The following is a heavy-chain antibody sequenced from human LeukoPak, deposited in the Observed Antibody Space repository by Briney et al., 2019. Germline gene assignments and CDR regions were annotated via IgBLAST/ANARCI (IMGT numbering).Heavy chain of an antibody. Sequence: KPSETLSLTCTVSGGSISSSSYYWGWIRQPPGKGLEWIGSIYYSGSTYYNPSLKSRVTISVDTSKNQFSLKLSSVTAADTAVYYCAGHRGQLRYFDWLLYYFDYWGQGTLVTVSS. CDR1: GGSISSSSYY. D-gene: IGHD3-9*01. V-gene: IGHV4-39*01. CDR3: AGHRGQLRYFDWLLYYFDY. CDR2: IYYSGST. J-gene: IGHJ4*02.